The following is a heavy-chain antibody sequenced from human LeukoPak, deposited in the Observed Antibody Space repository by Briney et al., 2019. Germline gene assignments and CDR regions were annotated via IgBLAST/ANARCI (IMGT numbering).Heavy chain of an antibody. V-gene: IGHV3-21*01. CDR2: ISSSSSYI. D-gene: IGHD3-3*01. CDR3: ARGGAGYDFWSGYYTIPPDAFDI. CDR1: GFTFSSYA. Sequence: GGSLRLSCAASGFTFSSYAMSWVRQAPGKGLEWVSSISSSSSYIYYADSVKGRFTISRDNAKNSLYLQMNSLRAEDTAVYYCARGGAGYDFWSGYYTIPPDAFDIWGQGTMVTVSS. J-gene: IGHJ3*02.